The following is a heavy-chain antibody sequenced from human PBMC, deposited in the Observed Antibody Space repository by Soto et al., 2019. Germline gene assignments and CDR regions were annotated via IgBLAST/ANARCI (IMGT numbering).Heavy chain of an antibody. Sequence: PSETLSLTCCFYSDSLSGYYWSWIRQPPGKGLEWIGEISPSGTTNYSPSLKSRVSISVETSKNQFYMNLNSLTAADTDVYYGVRAQKVLCKAHKSADYGGKGGRVT. V-gene: IGHV4-34*01. CDR1: SDSLSGYY. CDR2: ISPSGTT. J-gene: IGHJ4*02. CDR3: VRAQKVLCKAHKSADY. D-gene: IGHD2-2*01.